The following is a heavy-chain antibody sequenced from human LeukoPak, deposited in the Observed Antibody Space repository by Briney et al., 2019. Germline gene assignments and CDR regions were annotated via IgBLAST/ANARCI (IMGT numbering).Heavy chain of an antibody. CDR1: GFTFIHAS. CDR2: FKGKIDGGAI. V-gene: IGHV3-15*01. J-gene: IGHJ4*02. D-gene: IGHD2-2*02. Sequence: GGSLRLSCAASGFTFIHASMTWVRQVPGGGLEWIGRFKGKIDGGAIESAASVQGRFTISRDDSKNTFYLQMDSLKIEDTGVYYCTTDLAYMAAPGLDYWGQGTLVTVSS. CDR3: TTDLAYMAAPGLDY.